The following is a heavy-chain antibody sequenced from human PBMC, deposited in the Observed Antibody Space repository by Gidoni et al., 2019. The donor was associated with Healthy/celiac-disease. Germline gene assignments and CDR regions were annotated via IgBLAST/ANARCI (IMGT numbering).Heavy chain of an antibody. J-gene: IGHJ4*02. CDR2: LSAYNGNT. V-gene: IGHV1-18*01. D-gene: IGHD3-9*01. CDR3: ARDLSLHYDILTGISECRGDCYYFDY. Sequence: QVQLVQSGAEVKKPGASVKVSCQASGYTFTSYGISWVRQAPGQGLEWMGWLSAYNGNTNYAQKLQGRVTMTTDTSTSTAYMELRSLRSDDTAVYYCARDLSLHYDILTGISECRGDCYYFDYWGQGTLVTVSS. CDR1: GYTFTSYG.